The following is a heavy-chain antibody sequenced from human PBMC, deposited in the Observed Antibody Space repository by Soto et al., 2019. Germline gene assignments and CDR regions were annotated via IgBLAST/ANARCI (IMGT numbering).Heavy chain of an antibody. CDR3: ARDYPPIEYSYGLYDY. D-gene: IGHD5-18*01. V-gene: IGHV3-23*01. CDR2: ISGTGGST. Sequence: GGSLRLSCAASGFTFSSYAMSWVRQAPGKGLEWVSAISGTGGSTYYVDSVKGRFTISRDNTKNTLYLPMNSLRAEDTAVYYWARDYPPIEYSYGLYDYWGQGTLVTVSS. CDR1: GFTFSSYA. J-gene: IGHJ4*02.